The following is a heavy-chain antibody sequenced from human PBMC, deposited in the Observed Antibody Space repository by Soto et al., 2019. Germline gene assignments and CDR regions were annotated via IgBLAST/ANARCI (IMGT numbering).Heavy chain of an antibody. V-gene: IGHV3-30*18. CDR1: GFNFRGFG. CDR3: AKGEGFRFDP. Sequence: QVQLVESGGGVVQPGRPPRLSCVAPGFNFRGFGMHWVRQAPGKGLEWVAVISSDGSNKNYAESVKGRFTISRDNSKNTMYLQMSSLRAEDTAVYYCAKGEGFRFDPWGQGTLVTVSS. CDR2: ISSDGSNK. D-gene: IGHD1-26*01. J-gene: IGHJ5*02.